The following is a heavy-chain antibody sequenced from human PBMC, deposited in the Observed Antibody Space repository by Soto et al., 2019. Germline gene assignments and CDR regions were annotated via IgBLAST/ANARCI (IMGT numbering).Heavy chain of an antibody. CDR3: ARDQARSSGWSPDAFDI. Sequence: PGGSLRLSCAASGFTFSSYAMHWVRQAPGKGLEYVSAISSNGGSTYYANSVKGRFTISRDNSKNTLYLQMGSLRAEDMAVYYCARDQARSSGWSPDAFDIWGQGTMVTVSS. D-gene: IGHD6-19*01. CDR1: GFTFSSYA. V-gene: IGHV3-64*01. CDR2: ISSNGGST. J-gene: IGHJ3*02.